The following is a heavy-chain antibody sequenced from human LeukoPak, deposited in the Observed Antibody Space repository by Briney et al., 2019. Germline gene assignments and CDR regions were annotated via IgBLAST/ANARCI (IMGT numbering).Heavy chain of an antibody. J-gene: IGHJ4*02. CDR2: IKQDGSER. CDR1: GFTFSRHW. Sequence: GGSLRLSCAASGFTFSRHWMSWVRQAPGKGPEWVANIKQDGSERYYVESVKGRFTISRDNGKNSLYLQMNSLRVEDTAVYYCARDGGHSTDLDYWGQGILVTVSS. CDR3: ARDGGHSTDLDY. D-gene: IGHD2/OR15-2a*01. V-gene: IGHV3-7*01.